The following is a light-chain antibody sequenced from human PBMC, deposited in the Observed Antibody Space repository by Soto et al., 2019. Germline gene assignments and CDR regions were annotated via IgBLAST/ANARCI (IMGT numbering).Light chain of an antibody. CDR3: QKYNSAPLT. Sequence: IQMTPSPSSLSASVGARVTITCRTSQPISEYLNWYQQKPGQVPNLLIYAASTLQSGVPSRFSGSGSGTDFTLTISSLQPEDVATYYCQKYNSAPLTFGQGTKVDIK. CDR1: QPISEY. J-gene: IGKJ1*01. V-gene: IGKV1-27*01. CDR2: AAS.